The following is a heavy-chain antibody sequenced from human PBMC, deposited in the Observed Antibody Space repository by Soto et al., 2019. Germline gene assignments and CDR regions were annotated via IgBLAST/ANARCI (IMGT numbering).Heavy chain of an antibody. Sequence: QVQQVESGGGVVQPGRSRRLSCAAAGFTFSTYDLNWVRQAPGKGLEGVALIWSDGTNKYYEDSVKGRFTISRDNSKKTLDLQMNSLRAEDTAVYYCVRVFDTYYFDLWGQGNMVTVSS. CDR3: VRVFDTYYFDL. V-gene: IGHV3-33*01. D-gene: IGHD3-9*01. J-gene: IGHJ4*02. CDR1: GFTFSTYD. CDR2: IWSDGTNK.